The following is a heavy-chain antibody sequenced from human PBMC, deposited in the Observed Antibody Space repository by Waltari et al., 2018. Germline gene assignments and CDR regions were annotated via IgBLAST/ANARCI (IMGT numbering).Heavy chain of an antibody. CDR3: ARGGWYGYYYYMDV. D-gene: IGHD6-19*01. J-gene: IGHJ6*03. CDR1: GGSFSGYY. Sequence: QVQLQQWGAGLLKPSETLSLTCAVYGGSFSGYYWCWIRQSPGKGLEWIGEINHSGSTNYNQSLKSRVNISVDTSKNQFSLKLSSVTAADTAVYYCARGGWYGYYYYMDVWGKGTTVTVSS. CDR2: INHSGST. V-gene: IGHV4-34*01.